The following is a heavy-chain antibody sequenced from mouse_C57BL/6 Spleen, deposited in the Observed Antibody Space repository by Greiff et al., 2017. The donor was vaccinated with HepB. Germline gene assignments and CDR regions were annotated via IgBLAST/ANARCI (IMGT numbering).Heavy chain of an antibody. J-gene: IGHJ4*01. V-gene: IGHV5-17*01. CDR1: GFTFSDYG. Sequence: EVQLVESGGGLVKPGGSLKLSCAASGFTFSDYGMHWVRQAPEKGLEWVAYISSGSSTIYYADKVKGRFTISRDNAKNTLFLQMTSLRSEDTAMYYCARGTMVTTFNYYAIDYWGQGTSVTVSS. D-gene: IGHD2-1*01. CDR3: ARGTMVTTFNYYAIDY. CDR2: ISSGSSTI.